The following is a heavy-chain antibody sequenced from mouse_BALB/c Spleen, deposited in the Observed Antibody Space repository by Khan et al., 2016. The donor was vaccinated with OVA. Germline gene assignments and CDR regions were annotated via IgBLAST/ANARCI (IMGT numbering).Heavy chain of an antibody. D-gene: IGHD1-1*01. CDR2: ISYSGGT. V-gene: IGHV3-2*02. CDR1: GYSITSGYA. J-gene: IGHJ2*01. CDR3: ARGNYYGYYCDY. Sequence: VQLKESGPGLVKPSQSLSLTCTVTGYSITSGYAWNWIRQFPGNKLEWMGYISYSGGTSYNPSLKSRISITRDTSKNQFFLQLNSVTTEDTATYYCARGNYYGYYCDYRGQGTPLTVSS.